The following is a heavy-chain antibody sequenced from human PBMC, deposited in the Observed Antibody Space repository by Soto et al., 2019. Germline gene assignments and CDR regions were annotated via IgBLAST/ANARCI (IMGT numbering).Heavy chain of an antibody. CDR3: AKDGVAVAGNPNFPYYYYMDV. Sequence: GGSLRLSCAASGFTFDDYAMHWVRQAPGKGLEWVSGISWNSGSIGYADSVKGRFTISRDNAKNSLYLQMNSLRAEDTALYYCAKDGVAVAGNPNFPYYYYMDVWGKGTTVTVSS. CDR1: GFTFDDYA. CDR2: ISWNSGSI. J-gene: IGHJ6*03. V-gene: IGHV3-9*01. D-gene: IGHD6-19*01.